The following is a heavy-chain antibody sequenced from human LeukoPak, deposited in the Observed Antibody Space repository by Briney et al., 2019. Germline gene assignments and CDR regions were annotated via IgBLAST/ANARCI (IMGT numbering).Heavy chain of an antibody. Sequence: GESLQISCKGSGYSFLNYWIGWVRRMPGKGPVLMGLIFPYDSDIKYSPSFQDQVTISVDKSIRSAYVQWGSLKASDTAMYYCARFGIRGCISNTKCYTSFFYYGMDVWGQGTTVTVSS. CDR3: ARFGIRGCISNTKCYTSFFYYGMDV. V-gene: IGHV5-51*01. CDR1: GYSFLNYW. D-gene: IGHD2-2*02. J-gene: IGHJ6*02. CDR2: IFPYDSDI.